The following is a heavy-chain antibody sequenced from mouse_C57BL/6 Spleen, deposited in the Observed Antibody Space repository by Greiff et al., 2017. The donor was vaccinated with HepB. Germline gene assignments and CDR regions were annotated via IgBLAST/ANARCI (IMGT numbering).Heavy chain of an antibody. CDR2: IYPGDGDT. Sequence: QVQLQQSGAELVKPGASVKISCKASGYAFSSYWMNWVKQRPGKGLEWIGQIYPGDGDTNYNGKFKGKATLTADKSSSTAYMQLSSLTSEDSAVYFCASDHYGSSYDYAMDYWGQGTSVTVSS. D-gene: IGHD1-1*01. CDR3: ASDHYGSSYDYAMDY. V-gene: IGHV1-80*01. CDR1: GYAFSSYW. J-gene: IGHJ4*01.